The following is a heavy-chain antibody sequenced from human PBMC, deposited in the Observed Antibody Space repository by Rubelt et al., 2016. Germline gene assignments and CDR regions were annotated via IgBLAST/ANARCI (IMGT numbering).Heavy chain of an antibody. CDR1: GGSISSSY. V-gene: IGHV4-4*07. CDR2: IYSSGGT. J-gene: IGHJ4*02. Sequence: QVQLQESGPGLVKPSETLSLTCTVSGGSISSSYWSWIRQPAGKGLEWIGRIYSSGGTNYNPSLKSRVPMALDTAKNQFSLKLSSVTAADTAVYYGARRLSSGWPFDYWGQGTLVTVSS. D-gene: IGHD6-19*01. CDR3: ARRLSSGWPFDY.